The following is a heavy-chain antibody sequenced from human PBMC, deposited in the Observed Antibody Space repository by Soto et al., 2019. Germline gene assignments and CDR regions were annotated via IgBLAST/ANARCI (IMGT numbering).Heavy chain of an antibody. CDR1: GYTFTSYG. CDR3: ATIGPGTSGEDMDV. D-gene: IGHD1-7*01. CDR2: SSAYNGNT. J-gene: IGHJ6*03. V-gene: IGHV1-18*01. Sequence: QVQVVQSGAEVKKPGASVKVSCKVSGYTFTSYGISWVRQAPGQGLEWMGWSSAYNGNTNYARKCQGRVTMTADISTSTAYMVLRSLRSDDTAVYYCATIGPGTSGEDMDVWGKGNTVTVSS.